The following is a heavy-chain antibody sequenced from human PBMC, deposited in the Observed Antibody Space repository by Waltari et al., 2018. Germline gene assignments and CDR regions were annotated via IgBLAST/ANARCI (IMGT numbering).Heavy chain of an antibody. Sequence: QAQLVQSGVDVKEPGASVKVSCKGIGYSFSSFRVNWVRQAPGQGLEWMAWINTYNGVVKFAEKLRGRVTLTTDTSTTTAYMELGRLKSDDTAIYYCAIEMSTIGDAFDIWGQGTTVIVSS. J-gene: IGHJ3*02. D-gene: IGHD1-1*01. CDR3: AIEMSTIGDAFDI. CDR2: INTYNGVV. V-gene: IGHV1-18*01. CDR1: GYSFSSFR.